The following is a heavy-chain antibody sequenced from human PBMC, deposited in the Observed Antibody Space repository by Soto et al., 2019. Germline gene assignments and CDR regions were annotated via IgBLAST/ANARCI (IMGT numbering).Heavy chain of an antibody. J-gene: IGHJ4*02. D-gene: IGHD4-17*01. CDR1: SGSITSSNW. Sequence: SETLSLTCGISSGSITSSNWWSWVRQPPGKGLEWIGEIYHGGSTNYNPSLKSRLTISVDTSKNQFSLRLTSVTAADTAVYYCATHPPYGPLDHWGQGTLVTVSS. CDR2: IYHGGST. V-gene: IGHV4-4*02. CDR3: ATHPPYGPLDH.